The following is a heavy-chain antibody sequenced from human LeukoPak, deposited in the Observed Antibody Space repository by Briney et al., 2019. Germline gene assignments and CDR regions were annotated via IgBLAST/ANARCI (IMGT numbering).Heavy chain of an antibody. Sequence: GASVKVSCKASGYTFTGYYMHWVRQAPGQGLKWMGWINPNSGGTNYAQKFQGRVTMTRDTSISTAYMELSRLRSDDTAVYYCARAPSPYYYDSSAYYSDYWGQGTLVTVSS. D-gene: IGHD3-22*01. CDR1: GYTFTGYY. CDR3: ARAPSPYYYDSSAYYSDY. CDR2: INPNSGGT. V-gene: IGHV1-2*02. J-gene: IGHJ4*02.